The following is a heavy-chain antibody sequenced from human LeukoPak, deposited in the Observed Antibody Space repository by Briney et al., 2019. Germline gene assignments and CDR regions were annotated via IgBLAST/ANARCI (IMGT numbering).Heavy chain of an antibody. CDR3: ASLITIFGVVRDY. Sequence: PGGSLRLSCAASGFTFSRLAMTWVRQAPGKGLEWVSTISASGPYYADAVRGRFTISRDNSRNTLSLQMDSLRAEDTAVYYCASLITIFGVVRDYWGQGTLVTVSS. CDR2: ISASGP. D-gene: IGHD3-3*01. J-gene: IGHJ4*02. CDR1: GFTFSRLA. V-gene: IGHV3-23*01.